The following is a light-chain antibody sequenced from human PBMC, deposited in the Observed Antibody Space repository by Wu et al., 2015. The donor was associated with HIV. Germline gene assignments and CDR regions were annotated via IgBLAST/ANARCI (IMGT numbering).Light chain of an antibody. V-gene: IGKV3-20*01. CDR1: QIFSSNY. J-gene: IGKJ2*03. CDR2: GAS. Sequence: EIVLTQSPGTLSLSPGERATLSCRASQIFSSNYLAWYQQKPGQAPRLLIYGASTRATGIPDRFSGSGSGTHFTLTISRLEPEDFAVYYCHQYGNPQDSFGQGTKLEIK. CDR3: HQYGNPQDS.